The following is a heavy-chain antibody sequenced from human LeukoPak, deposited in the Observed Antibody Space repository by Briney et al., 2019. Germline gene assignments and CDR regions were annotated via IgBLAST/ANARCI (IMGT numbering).Heavy chain of an antibody. CDR3: ARFCSSTSCPSHDAFDI. CDR1: TGSVSSYY. J-gene: IGHJ3*02. V-gene: IGHV4-59*02. CDR2: IYHSGST. D-gene: IGHD2-2*01. Sequence: PSETLSLTCTVSTGSVSSYYWSWIRQPPGKALEWIGFIYHSGSTNYNPSLKSRVTISVDRSKNQFSLKLSSVTAADTAVYYCARFCSSTSCPSHDAFDIWGQGTMVTVSS.